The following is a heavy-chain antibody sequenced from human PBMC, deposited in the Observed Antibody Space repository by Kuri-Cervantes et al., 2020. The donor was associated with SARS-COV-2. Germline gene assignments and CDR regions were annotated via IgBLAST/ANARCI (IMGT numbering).Heavy chain of an antibody. Sequence: SQTLSLTCAVYGGSFSGYYWRWIRQPPGKGLEWIGEINHSVSTKYNPSLKSRATRSVDTSKNQFSLKLSSVTSADTAVYYCARHSYGDYFLDYCGQGTLVTVSS. CDR3: ARHSYGDYFLDY. CDR2: INHSVST. V-gene: IGHV4-34*01. CDR1: GGSFSGYY. J-gene: IGHJ4*02. D-gene: IGHD4-17*01.